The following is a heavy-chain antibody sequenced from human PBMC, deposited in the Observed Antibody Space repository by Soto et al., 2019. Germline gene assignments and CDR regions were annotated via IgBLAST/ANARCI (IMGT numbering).Heavy chain of an antibody. V-gene: IGHV4-59*08. J-gene: IGHJ4*02. Sequence: SETLSLTCAVSGGSISSYDWSWIRQSPGKGLEWIGFISYTGSTSYNPSLKSRVTISVDTSKNQFSLKLSSVTASDTAVYFCARQTAASATPIDYWGQGTLVTVSS. CDR3: ARQTAASATPIDY. CDR1: GGSISSYD. CDR2: ISYTGST. D-gene: IGHD6-13*01.